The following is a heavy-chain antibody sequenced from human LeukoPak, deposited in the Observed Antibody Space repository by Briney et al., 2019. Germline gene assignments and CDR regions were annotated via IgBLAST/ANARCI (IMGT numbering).Heavy chain of an antibody. Sequence: PSETLSLTCTVSGGSIRSSTYYWGWIRQPPGEGLEWIGSIYYSGYTYQNPSLESRVTISVDTSKNQFSLKLSSVTAADTAIYYCAKHYMGSSYNHGLDCWGQGTLVTVSS. V-gene: IGHV4-39*01. CDR1: GGSIRSSTYY. D-gene: IGHD3-10*01. J-gene: IGHJ4*02. CDR3: AKHYMGSSYNHGLDC. CDR2: IYYSGYT.